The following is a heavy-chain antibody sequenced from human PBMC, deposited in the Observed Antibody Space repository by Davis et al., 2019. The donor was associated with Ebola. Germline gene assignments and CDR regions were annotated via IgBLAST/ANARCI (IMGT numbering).Heavy chain of an antibody. J-gene: IGHJ3*02. CDR3: ADVEMTTSAFDI. V-gene: IGHV4-39*01. CDR2: IYYSGST. Sequence: PGGSLRLSCTVSGGSISSSSYYWGWIRQPPGKGLEWIGSIYYSGSTYYNPSLKSRVTISVDTSKNQFSLKLSSVTAADTAVYYCADVEMTTSAFDIWGQGTMVTVSS. D-gene: IGHD5-24*01. CDR1: GGSISSSSYY.